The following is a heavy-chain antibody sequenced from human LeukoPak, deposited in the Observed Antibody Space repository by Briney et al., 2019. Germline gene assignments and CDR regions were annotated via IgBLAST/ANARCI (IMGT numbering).Heavy chain of an antibody. CDR1: GYTFTGYY. Sequence: ASVKVSRKASGYTFTGYYMHWVRQAPGQGLEWMGWINPNSGGTNYAQKFQGRVIMTRDTSISTAYMELSRLGSDDTAVYYCARGGSTDSIHSCGGNCYLLDYWGQGTLVTVSS. J-gene: IGHJ4*02. CDR3: ARGGSTDSIHSCGGNCYLLDY. V-gene: IGHV1-2*02. D-gene: IGHD2-21*02. CDR2: INPNSGGT.